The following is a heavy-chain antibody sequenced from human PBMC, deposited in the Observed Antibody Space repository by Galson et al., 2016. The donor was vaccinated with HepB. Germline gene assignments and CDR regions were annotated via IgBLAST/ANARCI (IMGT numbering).Heavy chain of an antibody. V-gene: IGHV1-18*04. J-gene: IGHJ4*02. CDR2: ISANSGNT. CDR1: GYRFFTYG. CDR3: ARDVQFRFDY. D-gene: IGHD4-11*01. Sequence: SVKVSCKASGYRFFTYGISWVRQAPGQGLEWLGWISANSGNTIYAQKFQDRVTMTRDISASTVYTDLRSLRSDDTAVYYCARDVQFRFDYWGQGTLVTVSS.